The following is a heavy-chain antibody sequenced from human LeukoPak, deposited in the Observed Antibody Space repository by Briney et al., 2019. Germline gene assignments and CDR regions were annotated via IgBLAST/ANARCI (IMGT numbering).Heavy chain of an antibody. CDR2: ISAYNGNT. CDR1: GYTFTSYG. CDR3: ARLSHSGELAY. V-gene: IGHV1-18*01. J-gene: IGHJ4*02. D-gene: IGHD3-10*01. Sequence: ASVKVSCKASGYTFTSYGISWVRQAPGQGLEWMGWISAYNGNTNYAQKPQGRVTMTTDPSTSTDYVELRSLRSGDTAVYYCARLSHSGELAYWGQGTLVTVSS.